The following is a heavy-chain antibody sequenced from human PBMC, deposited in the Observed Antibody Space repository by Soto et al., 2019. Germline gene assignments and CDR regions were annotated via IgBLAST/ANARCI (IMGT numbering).Heavy chain of an antibody. J-gene: IGHJ4*02. CDR1: GFTFSSYA. V-gene: IGHV3-64D*06. D-gene: IGHD5-12*01. Sequence: LRLSCSASGFTFSSYAMHWVRQAPGKRLEYVSGVRGNGDPPFYADSVKGRFTISRDNSKNTLYLQMSSLSADDTAVYYCVKSRGGNNFDFFDWGQGALVTVSS. CDR2: VRGNGDPP. CDR3: VKSRGGNNFDFFD.